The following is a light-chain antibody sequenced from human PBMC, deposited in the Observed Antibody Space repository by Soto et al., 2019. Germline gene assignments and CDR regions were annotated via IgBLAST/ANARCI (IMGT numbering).Light chain of an antibody. J-gene: IGKJ4*01. CDR3: LQDYHHPLI. V-gene: IGKV1-6*01. CDR2: AAS. CDR1: QGIRND. Sequence: AIQMTKSPSSLSASVGDRVTITCRASQGIRNDLGWYQQKPGKAPKLLIYAASTLQSGVPSRFSGSGSGTDFTLTISSLQPEDFATYYCLQDYHHPLIFGGGTKVEIE.